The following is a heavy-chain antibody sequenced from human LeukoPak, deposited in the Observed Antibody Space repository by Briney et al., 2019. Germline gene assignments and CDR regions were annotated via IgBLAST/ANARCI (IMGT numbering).Heavy chain of an antibody. V-gene: IGHV4-61*02. CDR2: IYTSGST. CDR3: ARAYFAARPSMITFGGATIDP. J-gene: IGHJ5*02. D-gene: IGHD3-16*01. CDR1: GGSISSGSYY. Sequence: PSQTLSLTCTVSGGSISSGSYYWSWIRQPAGKGLEWIGRIYTSGSTNYNPPLKSRVTISVDKSKNQFSLKLSSVTAADTAVYYCARAYFAARPSMITFGGATIDPWGQGTLVTVSS.